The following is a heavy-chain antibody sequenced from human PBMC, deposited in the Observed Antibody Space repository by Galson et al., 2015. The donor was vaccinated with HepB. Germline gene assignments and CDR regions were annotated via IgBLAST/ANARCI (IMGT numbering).Heavy chain of an antibody. V-gene: IGHV1-69*04. Sequence: CTASGGTFSSYAISWVRQAPGQGLEWMGRIIPILGIANYAQKFQGRVTITADKSTSTAYMELSSLRSEDTAVYYCARDPHYYGSGSSVDYWGQGTLVTVSS. CDR1: GGTFSSYA. CDR3: ARDPHYYGSGSSVDY. CDR2: IIPILGIA. D-gene: IGHD3-10*01. J-gene: IGHJ4*02.